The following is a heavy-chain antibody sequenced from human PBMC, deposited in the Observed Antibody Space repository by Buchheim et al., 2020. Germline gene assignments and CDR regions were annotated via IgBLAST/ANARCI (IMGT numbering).Heavy chain of an antibody. CDR3: AKDSNYGRLDY. CDR1: GFTFSSYG. D-gene: IGHD4-17*01. V-gene: IGHV3-30*18. J-gene: IGHJ4*02. CDR2: ISYDGSNK. Sequence: QVQLVESGGGLVKPGGSLRLSCAASGFTFSSYGMHWVRQAPGKGLEWVAVISYDGSNKYYADSVKGRFTISRDNSKNTLYLQMNSLRAEDTAVYYCAKDSNYGRLDYWGQGTL.